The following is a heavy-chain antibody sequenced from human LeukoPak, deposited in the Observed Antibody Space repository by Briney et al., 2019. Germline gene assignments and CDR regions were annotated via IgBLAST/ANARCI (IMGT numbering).Heavy chain of an antibody. CDR2: ITAGSSYI. D-gene: IGHD3-22*01. CDR1: GFSFDSYG. J-gene: IGHJ5*02. CDR3: AREAYYPNTSGLKWFDP. V-gene: IGHV3-21*01. Sequence: GGSLRLSCSGSGFSFDSYGMHWVRRAPGKGLEWVSSITAGSSYIEYADSVKGRFTISRDNGRHSVFLQMNSLRVEDTAIYYCAREAYYPNTSGLKWFDPWGQGTPVTVSS.